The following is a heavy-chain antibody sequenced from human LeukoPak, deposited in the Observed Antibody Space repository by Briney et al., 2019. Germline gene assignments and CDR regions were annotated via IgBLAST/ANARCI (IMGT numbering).Heavy chain of an antibody. CDR3: ARETVAGLVDAFDI. D-gene: IGHD6-19*01. J-gene: IGHJ3*02. CDR1: GVSISSSNSY. Sequence: PSETLSLTCTVSGVSISSSNSYWGWIRQPPGKGLERIGSIYYSGNTYYNASLKSQVSISIDTSKNQFSLRLTSVTAADTAVYYCARETVAGLVDAFDIWGQGTMVTVSS. V-gene: IGHV4-39*02. CDR2: IYYSGNT.